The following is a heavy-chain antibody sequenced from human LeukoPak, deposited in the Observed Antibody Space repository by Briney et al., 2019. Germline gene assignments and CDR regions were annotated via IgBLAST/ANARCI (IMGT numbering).Heavy chain of an antibody. J-gene: IGHJ5*02. CDR1: GGSISSGNYY. D-gene: IGHD5-12*01. Sequence: SQTLSLTCTVSGGSISSGNYYWSWIRQPAGMGLEWIGRIYISGGTDYNPSLKSRLTISIDTSKNQFYLRLSSVTAADTAVYYCARVRRNSGNKYFDPWGQGTRVTVPS. CDR2: IYISGGT. CDR3: ARVRRNSGNKYFDP. V-gene: IGHV4-61*02.